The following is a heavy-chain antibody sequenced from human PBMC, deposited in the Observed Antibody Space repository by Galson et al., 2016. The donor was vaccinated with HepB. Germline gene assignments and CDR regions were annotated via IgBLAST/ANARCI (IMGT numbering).Heavy chain of an antibody. Sequence: SVKVSCKASGGTFSTYAVSWVRQAPGQGLEWMGTIIPMFDRTNYAQNFQDRLTLTADDSPSTAYMELSSLRSDDTAVYYCAGPWEDTSAFDVWGQGTRVTVFS. CDR3: AGPWEDTSAFDV. CDR2: IIPMFDRT. D-gene: IGHD1-26*01. CDR1: GGTFSTYA. J-gene: IGHJ3*01. V-gene: IGHV1-69*13.